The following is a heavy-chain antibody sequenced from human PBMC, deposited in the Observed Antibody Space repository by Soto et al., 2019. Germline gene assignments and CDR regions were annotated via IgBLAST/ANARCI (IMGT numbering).Heavy chain of an antibody. V-gene: IGHV1-18*01. CDR1: GYTITKSG. CDR3: ARDPAGYSSARLCYCSEGAI. J-gene: IGHJ3*02. CDR2: ISGNNGDR. Sequence: QVQLVQSGAEVKTPGASVKVSCKASGYTITKSGISWVRQAPGQGLEWMGWISGNNGDRNYAQKLQGRVTMTADTSTSTVFMELRSLQSDDTALYYCARDPAGYSSARLCYCSEGAIWGEATVVT. D-gene: IGHD2-21*01.